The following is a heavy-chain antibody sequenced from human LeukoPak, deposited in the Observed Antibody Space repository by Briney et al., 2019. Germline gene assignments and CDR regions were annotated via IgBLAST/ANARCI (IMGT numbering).Heavy chain of an antibody. CDR1: GGSFSGYY. D-gene: IGHD3-22*01. CDR3: AREHRPYYYDSSGPRGDDAFDI. J-gene: IGHJ3*02. CDR2: INHSGST. V-gene: IGHV4-34*01. Sequence: SETLSLTCAVYGGSFSGYYWSWICQPPGKGLEWIGEINHSGSTNYNPSLKSRVTISVDTSKNQFSLKLSSVTAADTAVYYCAREHRPYYYDSSGPRGDDAFDIWGQGTMVTVSS.